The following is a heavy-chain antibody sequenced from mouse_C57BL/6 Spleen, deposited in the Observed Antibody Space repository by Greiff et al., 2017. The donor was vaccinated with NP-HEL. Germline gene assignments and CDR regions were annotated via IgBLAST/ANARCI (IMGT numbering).Heavy chain of an antibody. CDR3: ARVDGYYFSWFAY. Sequence: EVMLVESGAELVKPGASVKLSCTASGFNIKDYYMHRVKQRTEQGLAWIGRIDPEDGETKYAPKFQGKATITADTSSNTAYLQLSSLTSEDTAVYYCARVDGYYFSWFAYWGQGTLVTFSA. CDR1: GFNIKDYY. J-gene: IGHJ3*01. D-gene: IGHD2-3*01. V-gene: IGHV14-2*01. CDR2: IDPEDGET.